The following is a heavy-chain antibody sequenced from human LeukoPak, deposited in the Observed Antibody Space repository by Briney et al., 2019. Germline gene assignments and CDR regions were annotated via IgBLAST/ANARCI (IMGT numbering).Heavy chain of an antibody. D-gene: IGHD1-26*01. CDR2: MNPNSGNT. J-gene: IGHJ5*02. CDR1: GYTFTSYD. Sequence: ASVKVSCKASGYTFTSYDINWVRRATGQGLEWMGRMNPNSGNTGYAQKFQGRVTMTRNTSISTAYMELSSLRSEDTAVYYCATITELPALGWFDPWGQGTLVTVSS. CDR3: ATITELPALGWFDP. V-gene: IGHV1-8*01.